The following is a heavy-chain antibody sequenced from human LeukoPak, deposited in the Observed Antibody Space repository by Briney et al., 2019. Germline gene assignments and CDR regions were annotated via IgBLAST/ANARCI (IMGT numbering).Heavy chain of an antibody. CDR1: GFTFSSYG. CDR3: ARDYYDSSGALADAFDI. J-gene: IGHJ3*02. CDR2: ISYDGSNK. V-gene: IGHV3-30*03. Sequence: PGRSLRLSCAASGFTFSSYGMRWVRQAPGKGLEWVAVISYDGSNKYYADSVKGRFTISRDNSKNTLYLQMNSLRAEDTAVYYCARDYYDSSGALADAFDIWGQGTMVTVSS. D-gene: IGHD3-22*01.